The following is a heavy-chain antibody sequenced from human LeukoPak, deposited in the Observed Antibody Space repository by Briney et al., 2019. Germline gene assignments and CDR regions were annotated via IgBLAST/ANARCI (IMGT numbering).Heavy chain of an antibody. V-gene: IGHV3-9*01. Sequence: PGGSLRLSCAASGFTFDDYAMHWVRQAPGKGLEWVSGISWNSGSIGYADSVKGRFTISRDNAKNSLYLQMNSLRAEDTALYYCAKDIGVSGWYVRGFDYWGQGTLVTVSS. CDR1: GFTFDDYA. J-gene: IGHJ4*02. CDR2: ISWNSGSI. D-gene: IGHD6-19*01. CDR3: AKDIGVSGWYVRGFDY.